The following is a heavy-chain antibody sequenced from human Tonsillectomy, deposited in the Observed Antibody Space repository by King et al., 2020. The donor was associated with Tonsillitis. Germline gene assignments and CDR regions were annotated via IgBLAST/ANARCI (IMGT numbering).Heavy chain of an antibody. D-gene: IGHD1-14*01. J-gene: IGHJ4*02. Sequence: VQLVESGGGLVQPGGSLRLSCAASGFTFSRYWMHWVRQAPGKGLVWVSRVDSDGRTTSYADSVKGRLTISRDNAKNTLYLQMNSLRAEDTAVYYCARDGNDHKDLYYGGQGTLVTVSS. CDR2: VDSDGRTT. CDR3: ARDGNDHKDLYY. CDR1: GFTFSRYW. V-gene: IGHV3-74*01.